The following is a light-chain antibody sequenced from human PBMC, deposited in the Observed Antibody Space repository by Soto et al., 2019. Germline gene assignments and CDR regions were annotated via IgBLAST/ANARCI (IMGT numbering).Light chain of an antibody. Sequence: DIQMTQTPYTLSASVGDRVTITCRASQSISSWVAWYQQKPGKGPKLLIYKASHLESGVPSRFSGSGSGTEFTLTISSLQPGDFAPYYCQLDNTYPWTFGHGAKVDIK. J-gene: IGKJ1*01. CDR3: QLDNTYPWT. CDR1: QSISSW. CDR2: KAS. V-gene: IGKV1-5*03.